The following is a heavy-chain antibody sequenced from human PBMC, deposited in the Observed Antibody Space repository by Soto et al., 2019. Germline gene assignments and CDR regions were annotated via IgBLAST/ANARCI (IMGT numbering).Heavy chain of an antibody. V-gene: IGHV1-2*02. CDR3: AREEATAGNDCFDY. Sequence: ASVKVSCKASGYTLTDHGISWVRQAPGQGLEWMGWINPNSGGTHYAEQFQGRVTMTWDTSISTVYMELNSLTSDGTAVYYCAREEATAGNDCFDYWGRGTLVTVSS. CDR1: GYTLTDHG. J-gene: IGHJ4*02. D-gene: IGHD6-13*01. CDR2: INPNSGGT.